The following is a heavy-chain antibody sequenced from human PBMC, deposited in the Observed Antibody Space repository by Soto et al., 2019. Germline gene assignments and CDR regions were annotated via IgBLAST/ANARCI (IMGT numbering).Heavy chain of an antibody. Sequence: SETLSLTCTGSGGSISTSSHYWGWIRQPPGKGLEWIGTIYFSGSTYSNPSLKSRVTISADTSENQFSLNLTPVTAADTAVYYCARRSFGKIDYWGQGTLVTVSS. V-gene: IGHV4-39*01. D-gene: IGHD1-26*01. CDR3: ARRSFGKIDY. CDR2: IYFSGST. CDR1: GGSISTSSHY. J-gene: IGHJ4*02.